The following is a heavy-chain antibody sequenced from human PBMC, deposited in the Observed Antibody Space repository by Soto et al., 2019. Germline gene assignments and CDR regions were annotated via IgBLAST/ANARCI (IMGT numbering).Heavy chain of an antibody. CDR1: GFTFRSYA. D-gene: IGHD5-18*01. J-gene: IGHJ5*02. CDR3: ARALDTAMASKDNWFDP. CDR2: ISYDENNR. Sequence: QVQLVESGGGVVQPGRSLRLSCAASGFTFRSYAMHWVRRAPGKGLEWVAAISYDENNRYYTDSVKGRFTISRDNSKNTLYLQVNSLRAEDTAVYYCARALDTAMASKDNWFDPWGQGTLVTVSS. V-gene: IGHV3-30-3*01.